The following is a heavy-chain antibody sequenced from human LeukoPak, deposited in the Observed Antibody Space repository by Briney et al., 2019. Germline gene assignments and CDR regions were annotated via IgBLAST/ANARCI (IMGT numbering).Heavy chain of an antibody. V-gene: IGHV3-53*01. Sequence: HPGGSLRLSCAASGFTVSSNYMSWVRQAPGKGLEWVSVIYSNGNTYYADSVKGRFTISRDNSKNTLYLQMNSLRAEDTAVYYCARVRNVNSVAGTVDYWGQGTLVTVSS. CDR3: ARVRNVNSVAGTVDY. J-gene: IGHJ4*02. CDR2: IYSNGNT. CDR1: GFTVSSNY. D-gene: IGHD6-19*01.